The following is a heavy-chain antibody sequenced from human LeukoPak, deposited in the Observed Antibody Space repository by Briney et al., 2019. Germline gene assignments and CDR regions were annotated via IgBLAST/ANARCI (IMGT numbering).Heavy chain of an antibody. D-gene: IGHD5-18*01. CDR3: ATIKRGNIYGYFDF. V-gene: IGHV4-61*08. J-gene: IGHJ4*02. CDR2: MYDSVRT. CDR1: GGSISSGDYY. Sequence: SQTLSLTCTVSGGSISSGDYYWSWIRQPPGKGLEWIGYMYDSVRTKDNPSLKSRVTLSADTSKNQFSLRLSSVTAADTAVYYCATIKRGNIYGYFDFWGQGILVTVSS.